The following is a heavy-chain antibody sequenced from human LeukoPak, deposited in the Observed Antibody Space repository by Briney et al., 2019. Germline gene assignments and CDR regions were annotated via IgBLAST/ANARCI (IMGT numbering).Heavy chain of an antibody. CDR3: ARDWSREWELPDY. D-gene: IGHD1-26*01. Sequence: GGSLRLSCAASGFTFSSYGMHWVRQAPGKGLEWVAVIWYDGSNKYYADSVKGRFTISRDNSKNTLYLQMNSLRAEDTAVYYCARDWSREWELPDYWGQGTLVTVSS. V-gene: IGHV3-33*01. CDR2: IWYDGSNK. CDR1: GFTFSSYG. J-gene: IGHJ4*02.